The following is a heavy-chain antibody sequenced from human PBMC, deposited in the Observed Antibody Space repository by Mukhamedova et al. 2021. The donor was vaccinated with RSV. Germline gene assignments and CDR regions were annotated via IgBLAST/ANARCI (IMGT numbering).Heavy chain of an antibody. D-gene: IGHD1-1*01. V-gene: IGHV3-30*01. CDR1: GFTFSSYA. CDR3: ARDLRIQLELDY. J-gene: IGHJ4*01. CDR2: ISYDGSNK. Sequence: GFTFSSYAMHRVRQAPGKGLEWVAVISYDGSNKYYADSVKGRFTISRDNSKNTLYLQMNSLRAEDTAVYYCARDLRIQLELDYWG.